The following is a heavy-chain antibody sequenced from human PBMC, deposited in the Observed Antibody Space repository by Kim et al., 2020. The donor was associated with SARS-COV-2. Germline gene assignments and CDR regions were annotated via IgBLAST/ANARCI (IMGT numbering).Heavy chain of an antibody. CDR2: T. J-gene: IGHJ4*02. CDR3: ARDFSEHPKDY. D-gene: IGHD3-3*02. V-gene: IGHV1-18*01. Sequence: TNYAQKLQGRVTMTTDTSTSTAYMELRSLRSDDTAVYYCARDFSEHPKDYWGQGTLVTVSS.